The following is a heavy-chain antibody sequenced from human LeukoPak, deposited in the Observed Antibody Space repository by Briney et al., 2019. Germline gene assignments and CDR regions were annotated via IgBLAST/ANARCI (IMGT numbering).Heavy chain of an antibody. D-gene: IGHD3-16*01. Sequence: GGSLRLSCAASGFTVSSNYMSWVRQAPGKGLEWVPVIYSGDSTYYADSVKGRFTISRDNSKNTLYLQMNSLRAEDTAVYYCARDGVFDFSMDVWGQGTTVTVSS. V-gene: IGHV3-53*01. CDR3: ARDGVFDFSMDV. CDR1: GFTVSSNY. CDR2: IYSGDST. J-gene: IGHJ6*02.